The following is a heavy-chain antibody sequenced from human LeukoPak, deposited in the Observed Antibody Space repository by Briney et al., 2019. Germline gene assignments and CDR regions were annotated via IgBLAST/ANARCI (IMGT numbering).Heavy chain of an antibody. CDR3: AKDFGHCSGGSCYPILY. V-gene: IGHV3-48*01. Sequence: GGSLRLSCAASGFTFSSYSMNWVRQAPGKGLEWVSYISSSSSTIYYADSVKGRFTISRDNAKNSLYLQMNSLRAEDTAVYYCAKDFGHCSGGSCYPILYWGQGTLVTVSS. CDR2: ISSSSSTI. J-gene: IGHJ4*02. D-gene: IGHD2-15*01. CDR1: GFTFSSYS.